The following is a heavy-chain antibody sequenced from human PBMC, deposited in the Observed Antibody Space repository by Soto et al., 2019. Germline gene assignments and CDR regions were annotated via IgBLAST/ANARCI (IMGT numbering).Heavy chain of an antibody. D-gene: IGHD1-26*01. CDR3: ARDLAGAPYVDL. Sequence: EGQLVESGGGLVQPGVSLRLSCAASGFIFSDQYMDWVRQAPGQGLEWVGRIRNKANSYTREYAASVKGRFTISRDDSKNSLYLQMNSLKTEDTALYYCARDLAGAPYVDLWGRGTLVTVSS. J-gene: IGHJ2*01. V-gene: IGHV3-72*01. CDR2: IRNKANSYTR. CDR1: GFIFSDQY.